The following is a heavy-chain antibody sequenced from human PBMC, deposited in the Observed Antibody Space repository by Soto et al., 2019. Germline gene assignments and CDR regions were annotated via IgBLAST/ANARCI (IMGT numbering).Heavy chain of an antibody. Sequence: ASVKVSCKASGYTFTSYGISWVRQAPGQGLEWMGGIIPYIGKTNYAQKFQGRVTITTDKSTSTAYMELSSLRSDDTAVYYCARGRRLGYGMDVWGQGTTVTVSS. CDR1: GYTFTSYG. V-gene: IGHV1-18*01. D-gene: IGHD3-16*01. J-gene: IGHJ6*02. CDR2: IIPYIGKT. CDR3: ARGRRLGYGMDV.